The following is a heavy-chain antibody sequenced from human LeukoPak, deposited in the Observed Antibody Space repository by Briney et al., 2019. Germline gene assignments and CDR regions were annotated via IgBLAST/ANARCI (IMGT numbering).Heavy chain of an antibody. D-gene: IGHD2-15*01. CDR2: FYSGGAT. Sequence: GGSLRLSCVASGLTVNSSFISWVRQAPGKGLEWVSVFYSGGATYYADSVKGSFTMSRDNSKNTLYLQMNNLRAEDTGMYYCARAVGGAFYMDVWGKGTTVTVSS. V-gene: IGHV3-53*01. J-gene: IGHJ6*03. CDR3: ARAVGGAFYMDV. CDR1: GLTVNSSF.